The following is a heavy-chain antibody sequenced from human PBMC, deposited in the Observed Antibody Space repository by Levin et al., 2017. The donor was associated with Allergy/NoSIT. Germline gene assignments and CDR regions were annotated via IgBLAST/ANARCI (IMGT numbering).Heavy chain of an antibody. CDR3: ARGGCSSTSCLDS. D-gene: IGHD2-2*01. CDR1: GFTFSNYW. CDR2: INSDGSNT. V-gene: IGHV3-74*01. Sequence: GGSLRLSCAASGFTFSNYWMHWVRQAPGKGLVWVSHINSDGSNTNYADSVKGRFTISRDNAKNTLYLQMNSLRAEDTALYYCARGGCSSTSCLDSWGQGTLVTVSP. J-gene: IGHJ5*01.